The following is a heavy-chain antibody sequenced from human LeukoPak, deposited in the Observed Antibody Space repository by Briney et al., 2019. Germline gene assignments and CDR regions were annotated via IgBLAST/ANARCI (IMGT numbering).Heavy chain of an antibody. J-gene: IGHJ4*02. D-gene: IGHD6-6*01. CDR1: GGSISSSYY. Sequence: SETLSLTCTVSGGSISSSYYWGWVRPPPGRGLEWIGSIYYSGSTYYNPSLESRVTISVDTSKNQFSLKVISVTAADTAVYYCARPTKGTAAQGYDYWGQGILVTVAS. CDR2: IYYSGST. V-gene: IGHV4-39*01. CDR3: ARPTKGTAAQGYDY.